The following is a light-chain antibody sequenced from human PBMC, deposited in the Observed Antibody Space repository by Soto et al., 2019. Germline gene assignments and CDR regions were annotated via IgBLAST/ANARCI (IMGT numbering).Light chain of an antibody. Sequence: QSVLTQPPSTSGTPGQRVTISCSGSSSNIGSNLVYWYQLVPGTAPKLLIYDNYHRPSGIPDRFSGSKSGTSATLGITGLQTGDEADYYCGTWDSSLSAGVFGGGTKLTVL. CDR1: SSNIGSNL. CDR3: GTWDSSLSAGV. J-gene: IGLJ2*01. V-gene: IGLV1-51*01. CDR2: DNY.